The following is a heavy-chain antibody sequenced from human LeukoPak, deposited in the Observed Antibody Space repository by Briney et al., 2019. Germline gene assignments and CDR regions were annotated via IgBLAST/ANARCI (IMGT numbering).Heavy chain of an antibody. CDR3: ATLGLENYYDSSGYFDY. CDR1: GFTFSSYA. D-gene: IGHD3-22*01. CDR2: ISYDGSNK. V-gene: IGHV3-30-3*01. Sequence: PGGSLRLSCAASGFTFSSYAMHWVRQAPGKGLEWVAVISYDGSNKYYADSVKGRFTISRDNSKNTLYLQMNSLRAEDTAVYYCATLGLENYYDSSGYFDYWGQGTLVTVSS. J-gene: IGHJ4*02.